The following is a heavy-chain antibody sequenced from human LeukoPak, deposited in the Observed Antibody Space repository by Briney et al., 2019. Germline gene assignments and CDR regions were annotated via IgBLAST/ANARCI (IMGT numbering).Heavy chain of an antibody. J-gene: IGHJ4*02. CDR2: ISGSGDAT. CDR1: GFTFTSYG. Sequence: PGGSLRLSCVASGFTFTSYGMSWVRQAPGKRLEWVSGISGSGDATYYADSVKGRFTISRDNSKNTLYLQMNSLRAEETAVYYCAKDSRDWTYFDFWGQGTLVTVSS. D-gene: IGHD3/OR15-3a*01. V-gene: IGHV3-23*01. CDR3: AKDSRDWTYFDF.